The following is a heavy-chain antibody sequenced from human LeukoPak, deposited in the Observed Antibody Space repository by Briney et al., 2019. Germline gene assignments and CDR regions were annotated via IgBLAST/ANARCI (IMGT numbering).Heavy chain of an antibody. D-gene: IGHD4-11*01. Sequence: PGGSLRLSCEASGFTFRSYGMHWVRQAPGKGLEWVSSISASGGSIYYADSVKGRFTISRDNSKNTVYLQMHSLRVEDTAIYYCAKDLFDYGNYDYFDSWGQGTLVTVSS. CDR1: GFTFRSYG. J-gene: IGHJ4*02. CDR2: ISASGGSI. CDR3: AKDLFDYGNYDYFDS. V-gene: IGHV3-23*01.